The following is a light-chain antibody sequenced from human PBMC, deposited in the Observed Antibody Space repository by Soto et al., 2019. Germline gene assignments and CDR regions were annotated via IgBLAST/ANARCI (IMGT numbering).Light chain of an antibody. CDR1: RGFGKV. V-gene: IGKV1-6*02. CDR2: AAS. Sequence: AIQMTRFHSSFSPLVEAELLLIAREGRGFGKVLGWNQQRPGKAPKLLIYAASSLQSGVPSRFSGGGSGTDFTLTISSLQPEDFASYYCLQHYNFPYTFGQGTKLEIK. J-gene: IGKJ2*01. CDR3: LQHYNFPYT.